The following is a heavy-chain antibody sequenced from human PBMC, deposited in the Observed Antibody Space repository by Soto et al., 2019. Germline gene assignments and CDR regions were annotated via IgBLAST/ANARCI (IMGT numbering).Heavy chain of an antibody. J-gene: IGHJ4*02. Sequence: EVQLLESGGDLVQPGGSLRLSCAASGFTFSSYAMTWVRQAPGKGLEWVSGISGSGGGTYYADSVKGRFTISRDNSKNTLDLQMNSLRAEDTAVYYCAKDGHRSGLYYFDYWGQGTLVTGSS. CDR3: AKDGHRSGLYYFDY. CDR2: ISGSGGGT. D-gene: IGHD6-19*01. V-gene: IGHV3-23*01. CDR1: GFTFSSYA.